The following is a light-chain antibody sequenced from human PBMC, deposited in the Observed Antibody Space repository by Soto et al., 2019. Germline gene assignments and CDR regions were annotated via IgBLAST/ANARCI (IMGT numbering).Light chain of an antibody. CDR2: GVS. CDR3: PQYDYSPS. V-gene: IGKV3-20*01. CDR1: QSVSSGH. Sequence: EIVLTQSPGTLSLSPGERATLSCRASQSVSSGHLAWYQQKPGQAPRLLIYGVSSRANGIPDRFSGSGSGTDFTLTISRLATEDFAVYSCPQYDYSPSFGHVTRLEIK. J-gene: IGKJ5*01.